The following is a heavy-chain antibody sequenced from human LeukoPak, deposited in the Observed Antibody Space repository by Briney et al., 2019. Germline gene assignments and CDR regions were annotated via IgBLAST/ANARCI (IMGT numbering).Heavy chain of an antibody. CDR1: GYTFTSYG. J-gene: IGHJ3*02. Sequence: ASVKVSCKASGYTFTSYGISWVRQAPGQGLEWMGWISAYNGNTNYAQKLQGRVTMTTDTSTSTAYMELRSLRSDDTAVYYCARDLPYSGSSHKTQFTRAFDIWGQGTMVTVSS. CDR3: ARDLPYSGSSHKTQFTRAFDI. CDR2: ISAYNGNT. V-gene: IGHV1-18*01. D-gene: IGHD1-26*01.